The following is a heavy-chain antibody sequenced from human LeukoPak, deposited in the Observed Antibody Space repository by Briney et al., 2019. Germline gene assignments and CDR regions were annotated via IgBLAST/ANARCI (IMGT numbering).Heavy chain of an antibody. J-gene: IGHJ4*02. Sequence: PGTSLRLSCAASGVIFSSYGMHWVRQAPGRLEWVAVIWFDGSNINYADSMKGRFTISRDNPKNTVYLQMNSLRAEDTAVYYCARGLPPVMKYYFHYWGQGTLVTVSS. D-gene: IGHD4-11*01. CDR1: GVIFSSYG. CDR3: ARGLPPVMKYYFHY. CDR2: IWFDGSNI. V-gene: IGHV3-33*01.